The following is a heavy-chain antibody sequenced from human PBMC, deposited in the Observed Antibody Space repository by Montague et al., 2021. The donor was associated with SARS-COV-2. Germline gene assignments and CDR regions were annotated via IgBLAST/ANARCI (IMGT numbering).Heavy chain of an antibody. CDR1: GASISRSDYY. V-gene: IGHV4-39*01. D-gene: IGHD2-21*02. J-gene: IGHJ4*02. Sequence: SETLSLTCNVSGASISRSDYYWAWIRQPPGKGLELIGSIHYIGNTYYNSSLESRVTISVDTSENQFSLKLGSVIAADTAVHYCARLLPDGTVVATDIPFDSWGQGTLVTVSS. CDR2: IHYIGNT. CDR3: ARLLPDGTVVATDIPFDS.